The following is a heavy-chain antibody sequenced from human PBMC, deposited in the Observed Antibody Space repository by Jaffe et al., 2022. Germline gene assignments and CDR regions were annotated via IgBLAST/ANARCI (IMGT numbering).Heavy chain of an antibody. D-gene: IGHD6-19*01. V-gene: IGHV4-38-2*01. CDR3: ARGIRSSGWFDY. Sequence: QVQLQESGPGLVKPSETLSLTCAVSGYSISSGYYWGWIRQPPGKGLEWIGSIYHSGSTYYNPSLKSRVTISVDTSKNQFSLKLSSVTAADTAVYYCARGIRSSGWFDYWGQGTLVTVSS. CDR1: GYSISSGYY. J-gene: IGHJ4*02. CDR2: IYHSGST.